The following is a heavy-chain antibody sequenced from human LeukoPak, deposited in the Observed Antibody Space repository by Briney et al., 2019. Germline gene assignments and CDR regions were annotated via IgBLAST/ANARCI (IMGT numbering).Heavy chain of an antibody. CDR1: GFTFSNYA. V-gene: IGHV3-23*01. CDR2: LSGTGGST. CDR3: STGGYYDSSGYLDY. J-gene: IGHJ4*02. Sequence: GGSLRLSCAASGFTFSNYAMSWVRQAPGKGLEWVSTLSGTGGSTYYAGSVKGRFTSSRDNSKNTLYLQMNSLRAEGTAVYYCSTGGYYDSSGYLDYWGQGTLVSVSS. D-gene: IGHD3-22*01.